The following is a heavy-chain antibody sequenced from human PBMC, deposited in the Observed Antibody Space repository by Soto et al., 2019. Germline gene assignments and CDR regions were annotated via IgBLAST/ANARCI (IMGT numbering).Heavy chain of an antibody. D-gene: IGHD5-12*01. Sequence: GGSLRLSCAASGFTFSSYGMHWVRQAPGKGLEWVAVIWYDGSNKYYADSVKGRFTISRDNSKNTLYLQMNSLRAEDTAVYYCARGYSGYDFSRNWFDPWGQGTLVTVSS. CDR3: ARGYSGYDFSRNWFDP. CDR2: IWYDGSNK. V-gene: IGHV3-33*01. J-gene: IGHJ5*02. CDR1: GFTFSSYG.